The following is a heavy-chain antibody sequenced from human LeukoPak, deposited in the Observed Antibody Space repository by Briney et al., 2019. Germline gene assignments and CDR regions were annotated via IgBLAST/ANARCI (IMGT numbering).Heavy chain of an antibody. Sequence: LRLSCAASGFTFDDYAMHWVRQAPGKGLEWIGYIYYSGSTNYNSSLKSRVTISLDTSENQFSLKLSSVTAADTAVYYCARGRGWFDPWGQGTLVTVSS. J-gene: IGHJ5*02. D-gene: IGHD1-26*01. CDR3: ARGRGWFDP. CDR1: GFTFDDYA. V-gene: IGHV4-59*08. CDR2: IYYSGST.